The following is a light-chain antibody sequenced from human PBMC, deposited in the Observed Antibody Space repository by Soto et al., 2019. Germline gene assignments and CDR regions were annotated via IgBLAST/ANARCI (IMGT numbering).Light chain of an antibody. CDR2: GAS. J-gene: IGKJ1*01. Sequence: DIQMTQSPPTLSASLGDRVTITCRASQPISSWLAWYQQKPGKDPKLLIYGASNLESGVPSRLSGSGSGTEFTLTISSLQPEDFGIYDCQQYENYWTFGQGTKVDIK. CDR3: QQYENYWT. CDR1: QPISSW. V-gene: IGKV1-5*01.